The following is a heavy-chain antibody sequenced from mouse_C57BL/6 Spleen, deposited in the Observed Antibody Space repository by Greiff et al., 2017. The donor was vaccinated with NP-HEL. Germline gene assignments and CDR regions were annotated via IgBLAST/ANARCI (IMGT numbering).Heavy chain of an antibody. CDR2: IYWDDDK. J-gene: IGHJ2*01. CDR3: ARSGLGEFFDY. CDR1: GFSLSTSGMG. V-gene: IGHV8-12*01. D-gene: IGHD4-1*01. Sequence: QVTLKESGPGILQSSQTLSLTCSFSGFSLSTSGMGVSWIRQPSGKGLEWLAHIYWDDDKRYNPSLKSRLTISKDTSRNQVFLKITSVDTADTATYYCARSGLGEFFDYWGQGTTLTVSS.